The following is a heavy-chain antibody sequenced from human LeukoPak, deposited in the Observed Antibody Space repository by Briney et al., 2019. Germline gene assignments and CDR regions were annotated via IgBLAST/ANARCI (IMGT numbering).Heavy chain of an antibody. CDR1: GFTFSIYA. D-gene: IGHD2-15*01. Sequence: GGSLRLSCATSGFTFSIYAMTWVRQAPGKGLEWVSTISGSGGSTYYADSVKGRFTISRDNSKNTLYLQMNRLRAEDTAVYYCAKWGCSGGSCYPFDYWGQGTLVTVSS. V-gene: IGHV3-23*01. CDR3: AKWGCSGGSCYPFDY. J-gene: IGHJ4*02. CDR2: ISGSGGST.